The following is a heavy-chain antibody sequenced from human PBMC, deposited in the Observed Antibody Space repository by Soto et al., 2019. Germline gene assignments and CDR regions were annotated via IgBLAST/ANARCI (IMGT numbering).Heavy chain of an antibody. J-gene: IGHJ4*02. CDR1: GGSISSYY. CDR2: IYYSGST. V-gene: IGHV4-59*01. Sequence: QVQLQESGPGLVKPSETLSLTCTVSGGSISSYYWSWIRQPPGKGLEWIGYIYYSGSTNYNPSLKSRVTISVDTSKNQCSLKLSSVTAADTAVYYCARGEYYYDSSGLDYWGQGTLVTVSS. CDR3: ARGEYYYDSSGLDY. D-gene: IGHD3-22*01.